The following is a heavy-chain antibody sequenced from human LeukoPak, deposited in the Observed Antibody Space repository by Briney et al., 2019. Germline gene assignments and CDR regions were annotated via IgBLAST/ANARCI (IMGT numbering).Heavy chain of an antibody. Sequence: SETLSLTCTVSGGSISSGGYYWSWIRQHPGKGLEWIGYIYYSGSTYYNPSLKSRITISVDTSKNQLSLKLSSVTAADTAVYYCARARGLLLRRGAPPKFDYWGQGTLVTVSS. D-gene: IGHD3-22*01. CDR3: ARARGLLLRRGAPPKFDY. CDR2: IYYSGST. V-gene: IGHV4-31*03. CDR1: GGSISSGGYY. J-gene: IGHJ4*02.